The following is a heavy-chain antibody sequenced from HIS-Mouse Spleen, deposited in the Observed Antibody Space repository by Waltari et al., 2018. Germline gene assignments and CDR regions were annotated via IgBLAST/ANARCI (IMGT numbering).Heavy chain of an antibody. CDR2: IYYSGST. Sequence: QLQLQESGPGLVKPSETLSLTSTVAGASITRSSYYWGWIRQPPGKGLEWIGSIYYSGSTYYNPSLKSRVTISVDTSKNQFSLKLSSVTAADTAVYYCAREIPYSSSWYDWYFDLWGRGTLVTVSS. D-gene: IGHD6-13*01. CDR3: AREIPYSSSWYDWYFDL. V-gene: IGHV4-39*07. J-gene: IGHJ2*01. CDR1: GASITRSSYY.